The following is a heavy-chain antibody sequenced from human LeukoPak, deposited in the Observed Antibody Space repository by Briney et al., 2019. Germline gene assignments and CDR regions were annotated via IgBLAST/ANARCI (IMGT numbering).Heavy chain of an antibody. CDR2: IIPIFGTA. Sequence: SVKVSCKASGGTFSSYAISWVRQAPGQGLEWMGGIIPIFGTANYAQKFQGRVTITTDESTSTAYMELSSLRSEDTAVYYCARGFDYRGGQDHWGQGTLVTVSS. CDR3: ARGFDYRGGQDH. V-gene: IGHV1-69*05. CDR1: GGTFSSYA. J-gene: IGHJ4*02. D-gene: IGHD4-11*01.